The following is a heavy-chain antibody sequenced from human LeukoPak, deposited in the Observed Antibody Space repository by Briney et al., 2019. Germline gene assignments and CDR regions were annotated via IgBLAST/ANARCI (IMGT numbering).Heavy chain of an antibody. CDR1: GGTFTTHD. CDR2: IIPVFGIA. D-gene: IGHD2-8*02. J-gene: IGHJ6*03. Sequence: SVKVSCKTSGGTFTTHDITWVRQAPGQGLEWMGGIIPVFGIANYAQKFQGRVTITADESTSTVYMELRSLTSDDTAVYYRARTGNCTGATCYALHYYYMDVWAKGPRSPSP. CDR3: ARTGNCTGATCYALHYYYMDV. V-gene: IGHV1-69*13.